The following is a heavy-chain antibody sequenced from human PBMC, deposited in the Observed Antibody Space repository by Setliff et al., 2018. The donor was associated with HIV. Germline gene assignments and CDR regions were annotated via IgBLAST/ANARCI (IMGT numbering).Heavy chain of an antibody. D-gene: IGHD6-13*01. Sequence: PSETLSLTCILSGGSITSSGYYWGWIRQPPGKGLEWIGSVYYSGSSYYGPSLKSRVTRFLDTSKNQFSLTLNSLTAAATAVYYCARLAGQRTRAAADYFFDFWGQGALVTVSS. V-gene: IGHV4-39*01. J-gene: IGHJ4*02. CDR1: GGSITSSGYY. CDR3: ARLAGQRTRAAADYFFDF. CDR2: VYYSGSS.